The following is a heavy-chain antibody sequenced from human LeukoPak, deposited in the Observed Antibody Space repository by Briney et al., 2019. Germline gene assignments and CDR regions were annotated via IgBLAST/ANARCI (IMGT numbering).Heavy chain of an antibody. CDR1: GYTFISYD. CDR3: ARDQAVGATNWFDP. V-gene: IGHV1-8*01. J-gene: IGHJ5*02. D-gene: IGHD1-26*01. Sequence: ASVKVSCKASGYTFISYDINWVRQATGQGLEWMGWMNPNSGNTGYAQKFQGRVTMTRDTSISTAYMELSSLRSKDTAVYYCARDQAVGATNWFDPWGQGTLVTVSS. CDR2: MNPNSGNT.